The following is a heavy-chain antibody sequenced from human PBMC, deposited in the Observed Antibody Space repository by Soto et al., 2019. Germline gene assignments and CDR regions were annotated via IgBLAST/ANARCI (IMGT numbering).Heavy chain of an antibody. CDR3: ARVRLPALGGAYFDY. CDR1: GGSVSSGSYY. Sequence: QVQLQESGPGLVKPSETLSLTCTVSGGSVSSGSYYWSWIRQPPGKGLEWIGYIYYSGSTNYNPSLKSRVTISVDTSKNQFSLKLSSVTAADTAVYYCARVRLPALGGAYFDYWGQGTLVTVSS. V-gene: IGHV4-61*01. D-gene: IGHD3-16*01. J-gene: IGHJ4*02. CDR2: IYYSGST.